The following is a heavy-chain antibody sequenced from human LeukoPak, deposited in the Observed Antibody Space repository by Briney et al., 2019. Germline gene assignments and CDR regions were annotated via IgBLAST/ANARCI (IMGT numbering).Heavy chain of an antibody. D-gene: IGHD3/OR15-3a*01. CDR3: AREWTRTGPFDY. CDR1: GFTFRSYG. Sequence: GGSLRLSCAASGFTFRSYGLHWVRQAPGKGLEWVALIWNDGSNKYYADSVKGRSAISRDNSKNTLYLQMNSLRAEDTAVYYCAREWTRTGPFDYWGQGTLVTVSS. J-gene: IGHJ4*02. CDR2: IWNDGSNK. V-gene: IGHV3-33*01.